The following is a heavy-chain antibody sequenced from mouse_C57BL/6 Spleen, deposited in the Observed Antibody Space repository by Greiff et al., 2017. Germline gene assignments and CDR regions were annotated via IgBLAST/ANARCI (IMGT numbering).Heavy chain of an antibody. CDR3: ARDGYDYDEAWFAY. CDR1: GFTFSSYA. D-gene: IGHD2-4*01. Sequence: DVKLVESGGGLVKPGGSLKLSCAASGFTFSSYAMSWVRQTPEKRLEWVATISDGGSYTYYPDNVKGRFTISRDNDKNNLYLQMSHLKSEDTAMYYCARDGYDYDEAWFAYWGQGTLVTVSA. J-gene: IGHJ3*01. V-gene: IGHV5-4*01. CDR2: ISDGGSYT.